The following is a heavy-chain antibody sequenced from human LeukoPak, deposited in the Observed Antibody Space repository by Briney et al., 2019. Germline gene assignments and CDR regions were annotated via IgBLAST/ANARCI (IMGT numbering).Heavy chain of an antibody. V-gene: IGHV4-59*01. CDR3: ARDGSSRRSAGYFDL. D-gene: IGHD6-13*01. J-gene: IGHJ2*01. CDR1: GGSISSYY. Sequence: SETLSLTCTVSGGSISSYYWSWIRQPPGKGLEWIGYIYYSGSTNYDPSLKSRVTISVDTSKNQFSLKLSSETAADTAVYYCARDGSSRRSAGYFDLWGRGTLVTVSS. CDR2: IYYSGST.